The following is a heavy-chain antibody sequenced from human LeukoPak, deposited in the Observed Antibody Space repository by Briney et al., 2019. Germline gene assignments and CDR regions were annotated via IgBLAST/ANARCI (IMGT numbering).Heavy chain of an antibody. CDR2: ISNRGSTI. V-gene: IGHV3-11*01. Sequence: GGSLRLSCAASGFTFSDFYMTWIRQAPGKGLEWVSYISNRGSTIHYADSVRGRFTIPRDNAKKSLYLQMNSLRAEDTAVYYCARSADRSGYFREITLYYFDYWGQGTLVTVSS. CDR1: GFTFSDFY. CDR3: ARSADRSGYFREITLYYFDY. D-gene: IGHD3-22*01. J-gene: IGHJ4*02.